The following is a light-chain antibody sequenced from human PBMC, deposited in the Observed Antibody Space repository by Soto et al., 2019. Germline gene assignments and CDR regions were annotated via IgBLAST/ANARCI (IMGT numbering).Light chain of an antibody. CDR3: QQYGFSLWT. J-gene: IGKJ1*01. Sequence: DIVLTQSPGTLSLSPGERATLSCRASQSVTSTYLAWYQQRPGQAPRLLIYGTSSRATGIPDRFSGSGSGTDFTLTISRLEPEDFAVYYCQQYGFSLWTFGQGTKVDSK. CDR2: GTS. V-gene: IGKV3-20*01. CDR1: QSVTSTY.